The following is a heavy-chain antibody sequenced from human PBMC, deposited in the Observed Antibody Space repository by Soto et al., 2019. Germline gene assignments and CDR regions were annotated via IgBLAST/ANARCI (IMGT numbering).Heavy chain of an antibody. CDR2: INHSGST. Sequence: VQLQQWGAGLLKPSETLSLTCAVYGGSFSGYYWSWIRQPPGKGLEWIGEINHSGSTNYNPSLKSRVTISVDTSKNQFSLKLSSVTAADTAVYYCARGLAYSGSWYRVGYYYYGMDVWGQGTTVTVSS. J-gene: IGHJ6*02. V-gene: IGHV4-34*01. CDR1: GGSFSGYY. D-gene: IGHD6-13*01. CDR3: ARGLAYSGSWYRVGYYYYGMDV.